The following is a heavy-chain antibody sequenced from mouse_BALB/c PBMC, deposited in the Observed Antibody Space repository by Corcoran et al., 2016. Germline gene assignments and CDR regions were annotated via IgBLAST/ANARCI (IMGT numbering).Heavy chain of an antibody. Sequence: EVKLQQSGPEMVKPGASGKMSCKASGYTFSSYVKHWVKQKPGQGREWIGYINPYNDGTKYNEKFKGKDTLTADKSSSTAYMELSSLTSEDSAVYYCARLYPGITMDYWGQGTSVTVSS. CDR3: ARLYPGITMDY. CDR1: GYTFSSYV. V-gene: IGHV1S136*01. J-gene: IGHJ4*01. D-gene: IGHD1-3*01. CDR2: INPYNDGT.